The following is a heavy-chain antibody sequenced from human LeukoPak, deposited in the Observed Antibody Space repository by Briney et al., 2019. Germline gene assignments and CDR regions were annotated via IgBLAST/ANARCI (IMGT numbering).Heavy chain of an antibody. Sequence: GGSLRLSCAASGFTFSSYAMSWVRQAPGKGLEWVSAISGSGGSTYYADSVKGRFTISRDNSKNTLYLQMNSLRAEDTAVYYCAKDRYYDSRAVIDYWAREPWSPSPQ. J-gene: IGHJ4*02. CDR3: AKDRYYDSRAVIDY. CDR2: ISGSGGST. D-gene: IGHD3-22*01. V-gene: IGHV3-23*01. CDR1: GFTFSSYA.